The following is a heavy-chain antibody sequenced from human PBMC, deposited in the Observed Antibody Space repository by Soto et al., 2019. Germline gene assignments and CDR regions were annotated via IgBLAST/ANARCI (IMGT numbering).Heavy chain of an antibody. D-gene: IGHD2-15*01. J-gene: IGHJ6*02. CDR2: ASYTSRWFN. V-gene: IGHV6-1*01. CDR1: GDSVSRISAA. Sequence: SQTLSLTCVISGDSVSRISAAWNWIRQSPSRGLEWLGRASYTSRWFNEYAVSVKSRITINPDTFKNQLSLKLSSVTAADTAVYYCARDKGEVVVAARYYYYYGMDVWGQGTTVTVSS. CDR3: ARDKGEVVVAARYYYYYGMDV.